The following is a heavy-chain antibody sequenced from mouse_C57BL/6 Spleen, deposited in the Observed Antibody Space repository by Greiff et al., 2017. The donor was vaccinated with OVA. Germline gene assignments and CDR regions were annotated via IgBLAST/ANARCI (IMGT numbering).Heavy chain of an antibody. V-gene: IGHV1-15*01. CDR2: IDPETGGT. CDR1: GYTFTDYE. D-gene: IGHD3-2*02. J-gene: IGHJ3*01. CDR3: TPRQLRLGFAY. Sequence: VKLMESGAELVRPGASVTLSCKASGYTFTDYEMHWVKQTPVHGLEWIGAIDPETGGTAYNQKFKGKAILTADKSSSTAYMELRSLTSEDSAVYYCTPRQLRLGFAYWGQGTLVTVSA.